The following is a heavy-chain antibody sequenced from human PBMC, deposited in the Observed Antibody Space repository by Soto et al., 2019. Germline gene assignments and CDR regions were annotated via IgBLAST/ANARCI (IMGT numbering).Heavy chain of an antibody. D-gene: IGHD6-13*01. CDR2: IWYDGSNK. V-gene: IGHV3-33*01. J-gene: IGHJ4*02. CDR1: GFTFSSYG. CDR3: ARAGYSSSWTTELDY. Sequence: GGSLRLSCAASGFTFSSYGMHWVRQAPGKGLEWVAVIWYDGSNKYYADSVKGRFTISRDNSKNTLYLQMNSLRAEDTAVYYCARAGYSSSWTTELDYWGQGTLVTVSS.